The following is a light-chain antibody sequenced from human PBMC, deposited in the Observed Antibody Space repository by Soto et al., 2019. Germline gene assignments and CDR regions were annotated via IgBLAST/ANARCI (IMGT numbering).Light chain of an antibody. CDR3: QEYNTWPWT. Sequence: IVLTQSPGTLSLSAGERATLSCRAGQSVNNNLAWYQQKLGQAPRVLSYGASTRATGIPARFTGSGSGTDFILTITSLQSEDSEVYYCQEYNTWPWTFGQGTKVDI. CDR1: QSVNNN. CDR2: GAS. J-gene: IGKJ1*01. V-gene: IGKV3-15*01.